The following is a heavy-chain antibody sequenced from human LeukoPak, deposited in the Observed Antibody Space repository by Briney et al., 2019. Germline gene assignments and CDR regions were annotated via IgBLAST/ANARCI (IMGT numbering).Heavy chain of an antibody. CDR2: INHSGST. J-gene: IGHJ5*02. CDR1: GGSFSGYY. V-gene: IGHV4-34*01. CDR3: ARVLGSQGDILTGRESNWFDP. D-gene: IGHD3-9*01. Sequence: SETLSLTCAVYGGSFSGYYWSWIRQPPGKGLEWIEEINHSGSTNYNPSLKSRVTISVDTSKNQFSLKLSSVTAADTAVYYCARVLGSQGDILTGRESNWFDPWGQGTLVTVSS.